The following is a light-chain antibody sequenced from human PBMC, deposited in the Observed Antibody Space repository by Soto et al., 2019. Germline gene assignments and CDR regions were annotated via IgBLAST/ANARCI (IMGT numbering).Light chain of an antibody. CDR2: WAS. CDR3: QQYYRSPLS. Sequence: EIVMTQSPDSLAVSLGERATLHCKSSKSVLYSLNNRNHLAWYQKNPGQPPRLLVYWASTRASVVPDRFSGSGSGTDFSLTISSLQAEDVAVYYCQQYYRSPLSFGGGTRVEIK. V-gene: IGKV4-1*01. J-gene: IGKJ4*01. CDR1: KSVLYSLNNRNH.